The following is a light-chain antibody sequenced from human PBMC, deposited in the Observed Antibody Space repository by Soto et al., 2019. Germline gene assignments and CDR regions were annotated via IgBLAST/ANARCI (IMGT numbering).Light chain of an antibody. CDR1: QSVSSSY. V-gene: IGKV3-20*01. CDR2: GAS. J-gene: IGKJ5*01. Sequence: EIGLTQSPGTLSLSPGERATLACRASQSVSSSYLAWYQQKPGQAPRLLIYGASSRATGIPDRFSGSGSGTDFAITISRLEPEDFEVYYCQQYGSSPITFGQGTRLEIK. CDR3: QQYGSSPIT.